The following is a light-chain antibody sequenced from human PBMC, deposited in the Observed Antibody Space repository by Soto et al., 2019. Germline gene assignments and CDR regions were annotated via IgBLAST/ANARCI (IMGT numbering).Light chain of an antibody. Sequence: EIVLTQSPGTLSLSPGERATLSCRASQSVSSSYLAWYQQKPGQAPRLLIYGASSRATGIPDRFSGSGSGTDFTLTISRLEPEDFAVYYCQQYGRSPPWTFGQGTKGEIK. CDR2: GAS. CDR3: QQYGRSPPWT. J-gene: IGKJ1*01. CDR1: QSVSSSY. V-gene: IGKV3-20*01.